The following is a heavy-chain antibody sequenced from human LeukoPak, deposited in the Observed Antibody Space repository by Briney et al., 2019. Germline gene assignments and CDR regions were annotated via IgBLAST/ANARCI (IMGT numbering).Heavy chain of an antibody. Sequence: SETLSLTCTVSGGSISSGSYYWSWIRQPAGKGLEWIGRIYTSGSTNYNPSLKSQVTISVDTSKNQFSLKLSSVTAADTAVYYCARGSPLKYCSGGSCLLYWGQGTLVTVSS. J-gene: IGHJ4*02. CDR3: ARGSPLKYCSGGSCLLY. CDR1: GGSISSGSYY. V-gene: IGHV4-61*02. D-gene: IGHD2-15*01. CDR2: IYTSGST.